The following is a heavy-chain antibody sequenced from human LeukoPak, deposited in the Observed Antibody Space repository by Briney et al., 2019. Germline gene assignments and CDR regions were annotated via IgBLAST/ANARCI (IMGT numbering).Heavy chain of an antibody. CDR2: INPNSGGT. CDR3: ARGLFVVVPAAGSDY. CDR1: GYTFTGYY. Sequence: ASVKVSCKASGYTFTGYYMHWVRQAPGQGLEWMGWINPNSGGTNYAQKFQGRVTMTRDTSISTAYMELSRLRSDDTAVYYCARGLFVVVPAAGSDYWGQGTLVTLSS. V-gene: IGHV1-2*02. J-gene: IGHJ4*02. D-gene: IGHD2-2*01.